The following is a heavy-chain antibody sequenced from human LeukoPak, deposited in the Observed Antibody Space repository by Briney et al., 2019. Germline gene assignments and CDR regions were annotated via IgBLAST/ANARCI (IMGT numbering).Heavy chain of an antibody. J-gene: IGHJ4*02. CDR1: GYSFTSYW. CDR3: ARKAGSGSYYAPRNFDY. D-gene: IGHD3-10*01. V-gene: IGHV5-51*01. CDR2: IYPGDSDT. Sequence: GESLKISCKGSGYSFTSYWIGWVRQMPGKGLEWMGIIYPGDSDTRYSPSFQGQVTISADKSISTAYLQWSSLKASDTAMYYSARKAGSGSYYAPRNFDYWGQGTLVTVSS.